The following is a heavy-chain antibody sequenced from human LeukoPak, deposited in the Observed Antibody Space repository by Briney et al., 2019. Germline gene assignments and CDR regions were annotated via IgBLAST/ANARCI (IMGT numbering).Heavy chain of an antibody. J-gene: IGHJ6*02. CDR1: GFTLSSYY. D-gene: IGHD4-11*01. CDR2: IYSGGST. Sequence: GGSLRLSCAASGFTLSSYYMTWVRQAPGKGLEWVSVIYSGGSTYYADSVKGRVAISRDNSNNTVFLQMNIVRAEDTAVYYCARSYSNHLFGMDVWGQGTTVTVSS. CDR3: ARSYSNHLFGMDV. V-gene: IGHV3-66*01.